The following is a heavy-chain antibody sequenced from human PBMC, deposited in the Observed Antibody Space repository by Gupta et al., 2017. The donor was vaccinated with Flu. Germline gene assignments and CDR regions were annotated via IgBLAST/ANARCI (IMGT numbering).Heavy chain of an antibody. V-gene: IGHV3-74*01. CDR2: IHRDGSET. Sequence: LHWVRQAPGKGLVWVSGIHRDGSETNYADSVKGRFTVSRDNAKNTLYLQMNSLRAEDTAVYYCVRDNYGVDYWGQGTLVTVSS. CDR3: VRDNYGVDY. D-gene: IGHD3-10*01. J-gene: IGHJ4*02.